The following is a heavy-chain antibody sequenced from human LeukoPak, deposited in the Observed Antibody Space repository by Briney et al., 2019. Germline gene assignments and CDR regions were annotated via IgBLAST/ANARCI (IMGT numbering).Heavy chain of an antibody. J-gene: IGHJ3*02. D-gene: IGHD1-26*01. CDR2: INHSGST. V-gene: IGHV4-34*01. Sequence: SETLSLTCAVYGGSFSGYYWSWIRQPPGKGLEWIGEINHSGSTYYNPSLKSRVTVSVDTSKNQFSLKLSSVTAADTAVYYCARESEWELRAFDIWGQGTMVTVSS. CDR1: GGSFSGYY. CDR3: ARESEWELRAFDI.